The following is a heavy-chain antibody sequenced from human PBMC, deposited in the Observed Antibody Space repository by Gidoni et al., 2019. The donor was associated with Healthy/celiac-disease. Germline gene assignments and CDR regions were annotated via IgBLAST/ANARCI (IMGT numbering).Heavy chain of an antibody. D-gene: IGHD1-26*01. J-gene: IGHJ4*02. V-gene: IGHV3-23*01. Sequence: EVQLLESGGGSVQPGWSMRLSYAASGYTFSRYAMSWVRQATGTGLGWVSAISFIGGSTYYADSVKGRFTISRDNSKNTLYLHMNSLRAEDTAVYYCAQDALSGRYYDLVFDYWGQGTLVTVSS. CDR3: AQDALSGRYYDLVFDY. CDR2: ISFIGGST. CDR1: GYTFSRYA.